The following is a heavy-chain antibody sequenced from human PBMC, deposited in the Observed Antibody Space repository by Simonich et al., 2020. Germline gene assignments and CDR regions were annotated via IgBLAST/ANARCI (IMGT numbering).Heavy chain of an antibody. CDR2: ISSSSRTI. CDR1: GFTFNSYS. V-gene: IGHV3-48*01. J-gene: IGHJ3*02. CDR3: ARDSSYYAFDI. D-gene: IGHD5-12*01. Sequence: EVQLVESGGGLVQPGGSLRLSCAASGFTFNSYSMNWVRQAPGKGLEWVSYISSSSRTIYYADSVKGRFTISRDNAKNSLYLQMNSLRAEDTSVYYCARDSSYYAFDIWGQGTMVTVSS.